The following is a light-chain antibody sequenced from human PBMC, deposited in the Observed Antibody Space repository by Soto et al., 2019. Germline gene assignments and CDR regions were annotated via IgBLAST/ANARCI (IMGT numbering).Light chain of an antibody. J-gene: IGKJ1*01. CDR3: QQHGSGPWT. CDR1: QSVSSNN. V-gene: IGKV3-20*01. Sequence: EIFLPQSPETLSLSPGERATLSSRASQSVSSNNLAWYQHKPGQPPRLLIYVASRRATGIPDRFSGSGSGSEFTLTITRLEPEDFAVYYCQQHGSGPWTFGQGTKVEIK. CDR2: VAS.